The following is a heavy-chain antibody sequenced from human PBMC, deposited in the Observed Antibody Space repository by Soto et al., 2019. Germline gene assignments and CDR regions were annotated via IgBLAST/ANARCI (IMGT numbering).Heavy chain of an antibody. J-gene: IGHJ6*04. CDR3: AKASGRVATIGFSDV. D-gene: IGHD5-12*01. V-gene: IGHV3-23*01. CDR1: GFTFNNFA. CDR2: VNNGGDST. Sequence: EVQLLESGGGLVQPGGSLRLSCAASGFTFNNFAMNWVRQAPGKGLEWVSAVNNGGDSTYYADSVQRRFTISRDNSENTQYLQMNSLRADDTAVYYCAKASGRVATIGFSDVWGKGTTVTVSS.